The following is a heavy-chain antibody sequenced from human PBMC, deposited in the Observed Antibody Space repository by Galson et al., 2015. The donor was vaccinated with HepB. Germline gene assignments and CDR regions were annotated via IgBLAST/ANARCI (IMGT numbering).Heavy chain of an antibody. J-gene: IGHJ3*01. CDR3: AKDLSGSYYFFAFDV. D-gene: IGHD1-26*01. CDR1: GFTFNSYA. V-gene: IGHV3-23*01. Sequence: SLRLSGAAPGFTFNSYAMTWVRQAPGKGLEWVSSISGSGDIPYYADSVKGRFTISRDNSKATLYLQMNNLRAEDTAIYYCAKDLSGSYYFFAFDVWGQGTMVTVSS. CDR2: ISGSGDIP.